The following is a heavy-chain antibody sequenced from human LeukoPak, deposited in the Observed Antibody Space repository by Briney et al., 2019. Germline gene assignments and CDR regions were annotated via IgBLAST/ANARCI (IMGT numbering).Heavy chain of an antibody. Sequence: SETLSLTCAVSGGPFSGYFWGWIRQPPGKGLEWIGTIYYKGYTFYNSSLKSRVILSVDTSKNQFSLKVTSVTAADTAVYYCARDRGYYDILTGYYTGCFDPWGQGTLVTVSS. CDR3: ARDRGYYDILTGYYTGCFDP. CDR2: IYYKGYT. V-gene: IGHV4-34*01. D-gene: IGHD3-9*01. CDR1: GGPFSGYF. J-gene: IGHJ5*02.